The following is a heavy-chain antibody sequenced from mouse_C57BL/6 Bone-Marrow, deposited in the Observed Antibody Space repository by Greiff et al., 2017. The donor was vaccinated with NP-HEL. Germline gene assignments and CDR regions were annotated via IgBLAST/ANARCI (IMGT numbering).Heavy chain of an antibody. V-gene: IGHV7-3*01. D-gene: IGHD2-4*01. Sequence: EVKLVESGGGLVQPGGSLSLSCAASGFTFTDYYMNWVRQPPGKALAWLGFIRNKASGYTTEYSASVKGRFTFSRDNSQSILYLQMNALRAEDSATYYYETSIYYDYADDPFYAMDYWGQGTSVTVSS. CDR1: GFTFTDYY. CDR3: ETSIYYDYADDPFYAMDY. J-gene: IGHJ4*01. CDR2: IRNKASGYTT.